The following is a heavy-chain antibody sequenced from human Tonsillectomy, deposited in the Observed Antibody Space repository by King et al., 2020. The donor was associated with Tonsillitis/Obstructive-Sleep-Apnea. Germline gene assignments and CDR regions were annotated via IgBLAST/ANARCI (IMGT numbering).Heavy chain of an antibody. D-gene: IGHD6-13*01. Sequence: QLQESGPGLVKPSETLSLTCTVSGGSISTYYWSWIRQPPGKGLEWIGYINNSGSTNYNPSLKSRVTISVDTSKNQFSLKLSSVTAADTAVYFCARNLGIVTAGRDYGLDVWGQGTTVTVSS. CDR2: INNSGST. CDR1: GGSISTYY. CDR3: ARNLGIVTAGRDYGLDV. J-gene: IGHJ6*02. V-gene: IGHV4-59*01.